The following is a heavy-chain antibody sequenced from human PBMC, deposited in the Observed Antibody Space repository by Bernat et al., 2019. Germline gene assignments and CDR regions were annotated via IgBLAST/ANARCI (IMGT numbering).Heavy chain of an antibody. CDR1: GDSIRSSSYY. CDR3: ARQRAGSYYFDAFDI. V-gene: IGHV4-39*01. CDR2: IYYSGST. D-gene: IGHD1-26*01. Sequence: QLQLQESGPGLVKPSETLSLTCTVSGDSIRSSSYYWGWIRQPPGKGLEWIGSIYYSGSTYYNPSLKSRVTISVDTSKNHFSLKLSSVSAADTAIYNCARQRAGSYYFDAFDIWGQGAMVTVSS. J-gene: IGHJ3*02.